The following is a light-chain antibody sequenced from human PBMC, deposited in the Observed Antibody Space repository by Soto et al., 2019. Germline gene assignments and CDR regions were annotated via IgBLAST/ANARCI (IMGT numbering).Light chain of an antibody. CDR1: SNDLGGFNY. V-gene: IGLV2-8*01. Sequence: QSALTQPPSASGSPGQSVTISCSGTSNDLGGFNYVSWYQQRPGKAPKLIIYEVTERPSGVPDRFSGSKSGNTASLTVSGLQAEDEADYYCSTYGGYDNLIFGGGTKVTVL. CDR2: EVT. CDR3: STYGGYDNLI. J-gene: IGLJ2*01.